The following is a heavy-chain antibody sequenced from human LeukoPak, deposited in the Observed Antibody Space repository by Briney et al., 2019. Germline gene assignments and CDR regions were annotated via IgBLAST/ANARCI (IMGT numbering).Heavy chain of an antibody. CDR3: ARQWGRLGFDY. CDR2: INHSGST. CDR1: GGSFSGYY. Sequence: SETLSLTCAVYGGSFSGYYWSWIRQPPGKGLEWIGEINHSGSTNYNPSLKSRVTISVDRSKNQFSLKLSSVTAADTAVYYCARQWGRLGFDYWGQGTLVIVSS. J-gene: IGHJ4*02. D-gene: IGHD2-8*01. V-gene: IGHV4-34*01.